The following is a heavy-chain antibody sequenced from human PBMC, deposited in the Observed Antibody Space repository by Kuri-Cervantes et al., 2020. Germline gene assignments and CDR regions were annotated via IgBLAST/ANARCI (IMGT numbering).Heavy chain of an antibody. J-gene: IGHJ5*02. V-gene: IGHV4-34*01. CDR1: GSSISSYY. CDR2: INHSGST. Sequence: SETLSLTCTVSGSSISSYYWSWIRQPPGKGLEWIGEINHSGSTNYNPSLKSRVTISVDTSKNQFSLKLSSVTAADTAVYYCARGRGWFDPWGQGTLVTVSS. CDR3: ARGRGWFDP.